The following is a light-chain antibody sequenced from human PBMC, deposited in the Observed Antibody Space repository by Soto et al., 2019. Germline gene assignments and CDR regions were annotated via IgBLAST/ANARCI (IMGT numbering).Light chain of an antibody. CDR2: DAS. CDR3: QQGSNWLTRR. V-gene: IGKV3-11*01. CDR1: QSVSSY. J-gene: IGKJ1*01. Sequence: EIVLTQSPATLSLSPGERATLSCRASQSVSSYLACYQQKPGQAPRLLIYDASNRATGIPARFSGSGSGTDFSFTISSLEPEDFAVYDCQQGSNWLTRRFAQGTQVAIK.